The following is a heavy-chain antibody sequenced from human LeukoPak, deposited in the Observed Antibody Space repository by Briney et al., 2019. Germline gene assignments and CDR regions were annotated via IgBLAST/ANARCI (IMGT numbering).Heavy chain of an antibody. J-gene: IGHJ4*02. CDR1: GFTFSSYW. Sequence: GGSLRLSCAASGFTFSSYWMRWVRQDPGKGPQWVANIKKDGSEKYYVYSVKGRFTISRDNAKNSLYLQMNSLRAEDTAVYYCARDLWYFYDSSDLEGYWGQGTLVTVSS. CDR2: IKKDGSEK. D-gene: IGHD3-22*01. CDR3: ARDLWYFYDSSDLEGY. V-gene: IGHV3-7*01.